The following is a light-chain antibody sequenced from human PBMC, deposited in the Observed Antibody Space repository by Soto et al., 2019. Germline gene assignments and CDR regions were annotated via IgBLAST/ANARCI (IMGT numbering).Light chain of an antibody. CDR2: AAS. Sequence: EIVLTQSPGTLSLSPGARATLSCRASQSVSSSHLAWYQQKPGQAPRLLIYAASSRATGIPDRFSGSGSGTDFTLTISRLEPEDFAVYHCQQYGSSYTFGQGTKLETK. CDR1: QSVSSSH. J-gene: IGKJ2*01. V-gene: IGKV3-20*01. CDR3: QQYGSSYT.